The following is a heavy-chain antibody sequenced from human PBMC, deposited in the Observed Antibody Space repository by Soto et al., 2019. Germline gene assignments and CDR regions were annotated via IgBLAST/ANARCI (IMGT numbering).Heavy chain of an antibody. CDR2: ISAYNGNT. V-gene: IGHV1-18*01. D-gene: IGHD1-26*01. J-gene: IGHJ6*02. CDR1: GYTFTSYG. Sequence: ASVKVSCKASGYTFTSYGISWVRQAPGQGLEWMGWISAYNGNTNYAQKLQGRVTMTTDTSTSTAYMELRSLRSDDTAVYYCARDQQVGATRYYYYGMDVWGQGTTVTV. CDR3: ARDQQVGATRYYYYGMDV.